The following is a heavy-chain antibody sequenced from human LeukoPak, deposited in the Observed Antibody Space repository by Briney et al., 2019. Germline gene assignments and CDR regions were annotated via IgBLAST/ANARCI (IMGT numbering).Heavy chain of an antibody. V-gene: IGHV3-66*01. Sequence: TGGSLRLSCVASGFTISSNYMSWVRQAPGKGLEWVSVIYSGGSTYYADSVKGRFTISRDNSKNTLYLQMNSLRAEDTAVYYCWARGVILRTFDYWGQGTLVTVSS. CDR1: GFTISSNY. CDR2: IYSGGST. J-gene: IGHJ4*02. CDR3: WARGVILRTFDY. D-gene: IGHD3-10*01.